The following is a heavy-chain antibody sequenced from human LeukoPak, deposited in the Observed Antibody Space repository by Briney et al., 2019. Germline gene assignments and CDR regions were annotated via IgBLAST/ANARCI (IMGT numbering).Heavy chain of an antibody. CDR2: IYYSGST. V-gene: IGHV4-30-4*01. CDR3: ARDYDSSGYYGDAFGI. Sequence: SETLSLTCTVSGGSISSGDYYWSWIRQPPGKGLEWIGYIYYSGSTYYNPSLKSRVTISVDTSKNQFSLKLSSVTAADTAVYYCARDYDSSGYYGDAFGIWGQGTMVTASS. D-gene: IGHD3-22*01. CDR1: GGSISSGDYY. J-gene: IGHJ3*02.